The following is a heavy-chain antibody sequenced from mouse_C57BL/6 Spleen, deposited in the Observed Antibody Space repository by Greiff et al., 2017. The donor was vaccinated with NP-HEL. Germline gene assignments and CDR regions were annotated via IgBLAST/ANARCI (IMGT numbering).Heavy chain of an antibody. D-gene: IGHD3-3*01. Sequence: QVQLQQSGPGLVQPSQSLSITCTVSGFSLTSYGVHWVRQSPGKGLEWLGVIWSGGSTDYNAAFISRLSISTDNSKSQVIFKMNSLQAEDTAIYYWARKTASYWYFEVWGTGTTVTVAA. J-gene: IGHJ1*03. CDR2: IWSGGST. V-gene: IGHV2-2*01. CDR3: ARKTASYWYFEV. CDR1: GFSLTSYG.